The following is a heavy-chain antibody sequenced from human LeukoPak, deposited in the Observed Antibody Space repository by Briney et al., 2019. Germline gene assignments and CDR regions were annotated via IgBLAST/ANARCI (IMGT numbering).Heavy chain of an antibody. CDR3: ARDGVAAAGNFNFDY. J-gene: IGHJ4*02. Sequence: GRPLRLSCAASGFTFSTYAIHWVRQAPGKGLEWGAVISYDGSTKPYVDSVKGRFTISRDNSKSTLYLQMNSLRAEDTAVYYCARDGVAAAGNFNFDYWGQGTLVTVSS. CDR1: GFTFSTYA. D-gene: IGHD6-13*01. V-gene: IGHV3-30*04. CDR2: ISYDGSTK.